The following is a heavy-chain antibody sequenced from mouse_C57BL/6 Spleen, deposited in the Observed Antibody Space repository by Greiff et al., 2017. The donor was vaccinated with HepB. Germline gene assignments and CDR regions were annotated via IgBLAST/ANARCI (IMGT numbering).Heavy chain of an antibody. D-gene: IGHD2-2*01. CDR3: ARDGYDFDY. CDR2: ISYDGSN. J-gene: IGHJ2*01. V-gene: IGHV3-6*01. CDR1: GYSITSGYY. Sequence: EVKLMESGPGLVKPSQSLSLTCSVTGYSITSGYYWNWIRQFPGNKLEWMGYISYDGSNNYNPSLKNRISITRDTSKNQFFLKLNSVTTEDTATYYCARDGYDFDYWGQGTTLTVSS.